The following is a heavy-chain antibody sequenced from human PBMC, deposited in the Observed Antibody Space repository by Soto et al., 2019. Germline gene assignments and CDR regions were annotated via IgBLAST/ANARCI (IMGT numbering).Heavy chain of an antibody. CDR3: ARDGGRFGFDP. CDR1: GYTFTSYG. CDR2: ISAYNGNT. D-gene: IGHD3-3*01. Sequence: ASVKVSCKASGYTFTSYGISWVRQAPAQGLEGMGWISAYNGNTNYAQYLQGRVTMTTDTSTSTAYLELRSLSSADTAVYYCARDGGRFGFDPWGQGNLVTVPS. V-gene: IGHV1-18*04. J-gene: IGHJ5*02.